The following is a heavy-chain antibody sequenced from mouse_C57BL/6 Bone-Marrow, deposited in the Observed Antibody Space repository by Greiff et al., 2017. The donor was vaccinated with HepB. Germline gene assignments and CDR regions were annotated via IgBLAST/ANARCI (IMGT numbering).Heavy chain of an antibody. CDR3: ARSYYGSSSWFAY. CDR2: IDPSDSYT. J-gene: IGHJ3*01. V-gene: IGHV1-59*01. Sequence: QVQLKQPGAELVRPGTSVKLSCKASGYTFTSYWMHWVKQRPGQGLEWIGVIDPSDSYTNYNQKFKGKATLTVDTSSSTAYMQLSSLTSEDSAVYYCARSYYGSSSWFAYWGQGTLVTVSA. CDR1: GYTFTSYW. D-gene: IGHD1-1*01.